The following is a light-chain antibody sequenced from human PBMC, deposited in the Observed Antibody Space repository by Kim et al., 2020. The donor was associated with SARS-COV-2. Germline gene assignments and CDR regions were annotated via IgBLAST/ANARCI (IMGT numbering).Light chain of an antibody. V-gene: IGKV1-5*03. Sequence: ASVGDRVTITCRASQSISTWLAWYQQKSGKAPELLSSKASSVDTGVPSRFSGSGSGTEFTLTISSLQPDDFATYYCQQHDSYPLTFGGGTKVDIK. J-gene: IGKJ4*01. CDR2: KAS. CDR1: QSISTW. CDR3: QQHDSYPLT.